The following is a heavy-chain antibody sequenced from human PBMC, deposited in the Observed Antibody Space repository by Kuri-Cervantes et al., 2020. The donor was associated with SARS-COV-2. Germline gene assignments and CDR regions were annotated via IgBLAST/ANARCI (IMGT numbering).Heavy chain of an antibody. V-gene: IGHV4-34*01. Sequence: SQTLSLTCAVFGGSFSGTYWSWIRQPPGKGLEWIGEINDSGITNYNPSLKSRVTISVDTSKNQFSLKLSSVTAADTAVYYCARSCSSSDCYYYYGVEVWGQGTTVTGYS. J-gene: IGHJ6*02. CDR3: ARSCSSSDCYYYYGVEV. D-gene: IGHD2-2*01. CDR2: INDSGIT. CDR1: GGSFSGTY.